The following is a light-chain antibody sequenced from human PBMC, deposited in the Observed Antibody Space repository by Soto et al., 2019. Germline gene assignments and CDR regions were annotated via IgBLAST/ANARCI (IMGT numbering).Light chain of an antibody. CDR2: GAS. V-gene: IGKV3-15*01. J-gene: IGKJ1*01. CDR3: QQYNNWWT. Sequence: EIVLTQSPDTLSLSPGERATLSCRASQSVSSSYLAWYQQKPGQAPRLLIYGASTRATGIPARFSGSGSGTEFTLTISSLQSEDFAVYYCQQYNNWWTFGQGTKVDIK. CDR1: QSVSSSY.